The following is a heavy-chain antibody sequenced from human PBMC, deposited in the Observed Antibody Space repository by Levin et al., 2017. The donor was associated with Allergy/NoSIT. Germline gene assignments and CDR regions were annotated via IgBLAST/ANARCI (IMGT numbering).Heavy chain of an antibody. V-gene: IGHV3-23*01. J-gene: IGHJ2*01. D-gene: IGHD7-27*01. CDR3: AKDSTMEITRDWHFDL. CDR1: GFTFRNYA. Sequence: GESLKISCAASGFTFRNYAMNWVRQAPGKGLEWVSGSSGRGENTYYADSVKGRFIMSRDNSKNTVSLQMSRLRDDDTAVYYCAKDSTMEITRDWHFDLWGRGTLVSVTS. CDR2: SSGRGENT.